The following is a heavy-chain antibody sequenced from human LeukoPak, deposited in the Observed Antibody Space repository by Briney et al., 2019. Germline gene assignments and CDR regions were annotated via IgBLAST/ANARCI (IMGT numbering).Heavy chain of an antibody. J-gene: IGHJ4*02. Sequence: PGGSLRLSCTASGFTFSTYAMSWVRQAPGKGLEWVSSISGSDHNTYYADSVKGRFTISRDNAKNSLYLQMDSLRAEDTAVYYCARDQAYSFDYWGQGTLVTVSS. CDR3: ARDQAYSFDY. CDR1: GFTFSTYA. V-gene: IGHV3-23*01. D-gene: IGHD4-11*01. CDR2: ISGSDHNT.